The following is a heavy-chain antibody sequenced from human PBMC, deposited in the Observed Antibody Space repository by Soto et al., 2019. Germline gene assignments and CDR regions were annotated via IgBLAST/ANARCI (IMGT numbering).Heavy chain of an antibody. J-gene: IGHJ1*01. V-gene: IGHV1-69*13. CDR1: GGTFSSYA. Sequence: SVKVSCKASGGTFSSYAISWVRQAPGQGLEWMGGIIPIFGTANYAQKFQGRVTITADESTSTAYMELSSLRSEDTAVYYCCRSSWSRKDFQHWGQGTLVTVSS. CDR2: IIPIFGTA. CDR3: CRSSWSRKDFQH. D-gene: IGHD6-13*01.